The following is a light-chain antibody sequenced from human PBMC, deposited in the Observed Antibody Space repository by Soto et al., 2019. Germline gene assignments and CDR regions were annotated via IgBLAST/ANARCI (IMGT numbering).Light chain of an antibody. CDR2: EDY. CDR3: CSYAGSDNYVI. V-gene: IGLV2-23*01. J-gene: IGLJ2*01. CDR1: SSDVGKYDL. Sequence: QSALTQPASVSGSPGQSITISCTGTSSDVGKYDLVSWYQQNPGKAPKLMIYEDYKWPSGVSNRFSGSKSGNTASLTISGLQTEDEADYYCCSYAGSDNYVIFGGGTKLTVL.